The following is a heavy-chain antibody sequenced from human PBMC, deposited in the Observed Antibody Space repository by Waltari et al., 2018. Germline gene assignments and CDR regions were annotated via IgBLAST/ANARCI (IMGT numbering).Heavy chain of an antibody. CDR3: ARVDYCSGGSCYNFDY. CDR1: GGTFSSYA. Sequence: QVQLVQSGAEVKKPGSSVKVSCKASGGTFSSYAISWVRQAPGQGLEWMGGSIPIFGTERYAQKFQGRVTITADESTSTAYMELSSLRSEDTAVYYCARVDYCSGGSCYNFDYWGQGTLVTVSS. D-gene: IGHD2-15*01. CDR2: SIPIFGTE. J-gene: IGHJ4*02. V-gene: IGHV1-69*01.